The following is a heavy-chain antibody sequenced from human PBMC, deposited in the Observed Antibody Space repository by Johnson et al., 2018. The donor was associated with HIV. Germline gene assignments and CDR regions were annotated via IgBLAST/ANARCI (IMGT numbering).Heavy chain of an antibody. CDR2: SYSGCST. CDR1: GFTVSSNY. J-gene: IGHJ3*02. Sequence: VQLVESGGGVVQPGRSLRLSQTASGFTVSSNYMSWVRQAPGKGLEWVSVSYSGCSTYYADSVKGRFTISRDNSKNTLYLQMNSLRAEDTAVDYCERDLVSLEDAFDIWGQGTMVTVSS. V-gene: IGHV3-66*01. CDR3: ERDLVSLEDAFDI. D-gene: IGHD3-16*02.